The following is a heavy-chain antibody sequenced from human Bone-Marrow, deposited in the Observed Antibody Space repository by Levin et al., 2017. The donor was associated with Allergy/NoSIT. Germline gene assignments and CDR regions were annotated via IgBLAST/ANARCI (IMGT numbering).Heavy chain of an antibody. CDR3: ARGEEGGIVLMVYAILRPWPLYGMDV. V-gene: IGHV3-33*01. J-gene: IGHJ6*02. CDR1: GFTFSSYG. CDR2: IWYDGSNK. D-gene: IGHD2-8*01. Sequence: PGGSLRLSCAASGFTFSSYGMHWVRQAPGKGLEWVAVIWYDGSNKYYADSVKGRFTISRDNSKNTLYLQMNSLRAEDTAVYYCARGEEGGIVLMVYAILRPWPLYGMDVWGQGTTVTVSS.